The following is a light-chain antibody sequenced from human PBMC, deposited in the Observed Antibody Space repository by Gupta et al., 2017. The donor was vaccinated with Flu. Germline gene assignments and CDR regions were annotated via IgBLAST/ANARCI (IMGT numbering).Light chain of an antibody. CDR3: QQYSSTPPCT. J-gene: IGKJ4*01. CDR2: WAS. V-gene: IGKV4-1*01. CDR1: QSVLYRSNNKDY. Sequence: DIEMTQSPASLSVSLGDRTTINCKSSQSVLYRSNNKDYLAWYQQKPAEPPKQLINWASTRESRVPERFSSSRSGTKYTLPISSLQAQDDSVYYCQQYSSTPPCTFGRGTKVDVK.